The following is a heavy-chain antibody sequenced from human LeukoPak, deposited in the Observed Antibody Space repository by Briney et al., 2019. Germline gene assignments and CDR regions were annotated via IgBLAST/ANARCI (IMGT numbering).Heavy chain of an antibody. D-gene: IGHD3-10*01. Sequence: GGSLRLSCAASGFTFSSYAMSWVRQAPGKGLEWVSGISGSGASTYYADSVRGRFTTSRDNSKNTLHLQMNSLRAEDTAVYYCANDGSGRRSFDPWGQGTLVTVSS. CDR1: GFTFSSYA. CDR3: ANDGSGRRSFDP. CDR2: ISGSGAST. J-gene: IGHJ5*02. V-gene: IGHV3-23*01.